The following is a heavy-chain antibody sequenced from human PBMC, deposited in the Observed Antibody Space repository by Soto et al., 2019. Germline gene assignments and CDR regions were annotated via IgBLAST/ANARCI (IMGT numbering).Heavy chain of an antibody. CDR1: GVSLTSGNW. CDR2: IFHDGTA. V-gene: IGHV4-4*02. Sequence: QVKLQESGPGLATPSGTLSLTCAVSGVSLTSGNWWTWVLQSPQRGLEYIGEIFHDGTANYYPSFERRVAMSVDTSRNHFSLNMTSVTAADTAVYFCARLVYDTRLNYMYFDFWGPGTLVTVSS. D-gene: IGHD3-10*01. J-gene: IGHJ4*02. CDR3: ARLVYDTRLNYMYFDF.